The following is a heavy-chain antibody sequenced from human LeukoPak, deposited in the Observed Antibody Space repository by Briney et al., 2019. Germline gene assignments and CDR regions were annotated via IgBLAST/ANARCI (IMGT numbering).Heavy chain of an antibody. J-gene: IGHJ4*02. CDR1: GFTFSRYW. Sequence: GGSLRLSCAAPGFTFSRYWMHWVRQAPGKGLVWVSRINTDGSSTSYADSVKGRFTISRDNAKNTLYLQMNSLRAEDTAVYYCARAHCSGGSCYSGDLVDYWGQGTLVTVSS. D-gene: IGHD2-15*01. CDR3: ARAHCSGGSCYSGDLVDY. CDR2: INTDGSST. V-gene: IGHV3-74*01.